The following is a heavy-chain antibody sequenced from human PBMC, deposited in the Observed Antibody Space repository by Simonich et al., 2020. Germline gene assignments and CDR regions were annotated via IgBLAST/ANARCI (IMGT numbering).Heavy chain of an antibody. Sequence: QVQLVQSGAEVKKPGASVKGSCKASGYTFTGYYMHWGRQAPGQGLEWMGWINPNSGGTNYAQKIQGRVTMTRDTSISTAYMELSRLRSDDTAVYYCARVRFEAFDIWGQGTMVTVSS. J-gene: IGHJ3*02. CDR3: ARVRFEAFDI. V-gene: IGHV1-2*02. CDR2: INPNSGGT. CDR1: GYTFTGYY.